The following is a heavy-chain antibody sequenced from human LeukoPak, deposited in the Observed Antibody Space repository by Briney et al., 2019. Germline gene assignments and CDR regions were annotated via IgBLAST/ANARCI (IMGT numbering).Heavy chain of an antibody. J-gene: IGHJ4*02. CDR2: INWNGGST. CDR3: ARFIRGYSYGAFDY. V-gene: IGHV3-20*04. D-gene: IGHD5-18*01. Sequence: GGSLRLSCAASGFTFDDYGMTWVRQAPGKGLEWVSSINWNGGSTGYADSVKGRFTISGDKAKNSLYLQMNSLRAEDTALYYCARFIRGYSYGAFDYWGQGTLVTVSS. CDR1: GFTFDDYG.